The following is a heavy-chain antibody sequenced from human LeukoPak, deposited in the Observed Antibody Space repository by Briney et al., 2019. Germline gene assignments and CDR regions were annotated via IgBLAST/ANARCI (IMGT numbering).Heavy chain of an antibody. CDR1: GGSISSYY. CDR3: PAVPAAIGYFDY. J-gene: IGHJ4*02. V-gene: IGHV4-4*09. CDR2: IYTSGST. Sequence: SETLSLTCTVSGGSISSYYWSWIRQPPGKGLEWIGYIYTSGSTNYNPSLKSRVTISVDTSKNQFSLKLSSVTAADTAVYYCPAVPAAIGYFDYWGQGTLVTVSS. D-gene: IGHD2-2*02.